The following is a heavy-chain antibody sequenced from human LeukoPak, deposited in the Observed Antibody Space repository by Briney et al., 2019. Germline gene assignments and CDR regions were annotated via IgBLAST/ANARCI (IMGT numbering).Heavy chain of an antibody. Sequence: GESLKISCKGSGYSFTSYWIGWVRQMPGKGLEWMGIIYPGDSDTRYSPSFQGQVTISADKSISTAYLQWSSLKASDTAMYYCARQPTVRGPQGDYFDYWGQGTLVTVSS. CDR2: IYPGDSDT. CDR3: ARQPTVRGPQGDYFDY. V-gene: IGHV5-51*01. J-gene: IGHJ4*02. CDR1: GYSFTSYW. D-gene: IGHD3-10*01.